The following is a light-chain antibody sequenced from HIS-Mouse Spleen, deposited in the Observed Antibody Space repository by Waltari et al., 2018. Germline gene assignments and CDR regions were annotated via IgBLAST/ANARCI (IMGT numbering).Light chain of an antibody. CDR2: KDS. J-gene: IGLJ2*01. CDR1: ALPKQY. Sequence: SYELTQPPSVSVSPGQTARITCSGDALPKQYAYWYHQKSGQAPVLVIYKDSERRSGVPERFSGSISGTTVTLTISGVQAADEADYYCQSADSSGTYVVFGGGTKLTVL. V-gene: IGLV3-25*03. CDR3: QSADSSGTYVV.